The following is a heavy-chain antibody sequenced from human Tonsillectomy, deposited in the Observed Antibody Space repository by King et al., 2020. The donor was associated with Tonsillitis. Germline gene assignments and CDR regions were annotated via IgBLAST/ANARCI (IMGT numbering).Heavy chain of an antibody. Sequence: QLVQSGAEVKKPGSSVTVSCQASGGTFSSDAISWVRQAPGQGLEWMGGILPIFGTTNYAQKFQDRVTITADESTSTVSMELSSLRSEDTAMYYCAKGRSAGYDYWRPGTLVTVSS. CDR1: GGTFSSDA. CDR3: AKGRSAGYDY. CDR2: ILPIFGTT. D-gene: IGHD1-26*01. V-gene: IGHV1-69*01. J-gene: IGHJ4*02.